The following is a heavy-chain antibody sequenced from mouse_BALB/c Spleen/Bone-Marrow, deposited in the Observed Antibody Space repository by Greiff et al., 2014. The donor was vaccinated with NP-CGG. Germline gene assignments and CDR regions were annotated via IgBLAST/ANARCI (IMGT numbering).Heavy chain of an antibody. V-gene: IGHV1-67*01. J-gene: IGHJ3*01. Sequence: VQLQQSGPELVRPGASVKISCKGSGYTFTDYAMHWVKQSHAKSLEWIGVISTYSGNTNYNEKFKGKATMTVDKSSSTAYMELTRLTSEDSAIYYCASPIYYGNDKGFAYWGQGTLVTVSA. CDR3: ASPIYYGNDKGFAY. D-gene: IGHD2-2*01. CDR1: GYTFTDYA. CDR2: ISTYSGNT.